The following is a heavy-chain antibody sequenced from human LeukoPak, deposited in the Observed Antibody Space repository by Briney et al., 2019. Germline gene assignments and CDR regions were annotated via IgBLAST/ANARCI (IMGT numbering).Heavy chain of an antibody. CDR2: IYNTGST. Sequence: PSQTLSLTCTVSGGSISSGSYYWSWIRQPPGKGLEWIGFIYNTGSTNYNPSLKSRVTMSVDTSKNQFSLKLISVTAADTAVYYCARDQGYYESSGYYDYWGQGILVTASS. CDR1: GGSISSGSYY. J-gene: IGHJ4*02. V-gene: IGHV4-61*01. CDR3: ARDQGYYESSGYYDY. D-gene: IGHD3-22*01.